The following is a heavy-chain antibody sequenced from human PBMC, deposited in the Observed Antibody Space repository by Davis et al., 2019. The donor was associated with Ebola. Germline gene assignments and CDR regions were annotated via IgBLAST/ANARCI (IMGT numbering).Heavy chain of an antibody. CDR3: ARGVTTPGWYWHFDL. Sequence: GESLKISCAASGFTFSSYAMSWVRQAPGKGLVWVSRIRMDGSSTSYADSVRGRFTISRDNAKNTMYLQMNSLRAEDTAVYYCARGVTTPGWYWHFDLWGRGTLVTVSS. J-gene: IGHJ2*01. D-gene: IGHD2-21*02. CDR1: GFTFSSYA. CDR2: IRMDGSST. V-gene: IGHV3-74*01.